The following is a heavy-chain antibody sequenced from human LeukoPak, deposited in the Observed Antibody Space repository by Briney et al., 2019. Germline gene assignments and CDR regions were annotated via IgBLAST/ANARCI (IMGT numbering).Heavy chain of an antibody. CDR3: AREGLYCSSTSCYPTYAFDI. CDR2: IYYSGST. Sequence: KPSETLSLTCTVSGGSISSYYWSWIRQPPGKGLEWIGYIYYSGSTNYNPSLKSRVTISVDTSKNQFSLKLSSVTAADTAVYYCAREGLYCSSTSCYPTYAFDIWGQGTMVTVSS. D-gene: IGHD2-2*01. V-gene: IGHV4-59*01. J-gene: IGHJ3*02. CDR1: GGSISSYY.